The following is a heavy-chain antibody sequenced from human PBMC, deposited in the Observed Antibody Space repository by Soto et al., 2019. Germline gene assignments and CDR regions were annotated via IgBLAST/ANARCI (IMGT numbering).Heavy chain of an antibody. J-gene: IGHJ6*02. CDR3: ARSGYYDFWSGYPYYYYGMDV. D-gene: IGHD3-3*01. CDR1: GGSISSSSYY. V-gene: IGHV4-39*01. Sequence: SETLSLTCTVSGGSISSSSYYWGWIRQPPGKGLEWIGSIYYSGSTYYNPSLKSRVTISVDTSKNQFSLKLSSVTAADTAVYYCARSGYYDFWSGYPYYYYGMDVWGQGTTVT. CDR2: IYYSGST.